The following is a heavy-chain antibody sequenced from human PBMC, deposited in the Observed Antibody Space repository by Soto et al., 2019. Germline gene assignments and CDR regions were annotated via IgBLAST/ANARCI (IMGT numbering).Heavy chain of an antibody. CDR2: SIHTGTA. D-gene: IGHD4-17*01. CDR1: GGSIISSNW. CDR3: ARLGPGATTVTTGAAFDI. Sequence: QVQLQESGPGLVKPSGTLSLTCAVSGGSIISSNWWTWVRQPPGKGLEWIGESIHTGTANYNPSLKSRVTISVDNSKNQFSLNLFSVTAADTAVYYCARLGPGATTVTTGAAFDIWGQGTMVTFSS. J-gene: IGHJ3*02. V-gene: IGHV4-4*02.